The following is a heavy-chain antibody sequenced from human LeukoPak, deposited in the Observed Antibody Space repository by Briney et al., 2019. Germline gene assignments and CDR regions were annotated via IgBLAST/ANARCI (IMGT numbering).Heavy chain of an antibody. CDR3: ARAETIRSSWPHYFDY. J-gene: IGHJ4*02. V-gene: IGHV1-46*01. D-gene: IGHD6-13*01. CDR2: INPSGDSR. CDR1: GYTFTSYH. Sequence: ASVKVSCKASGYTFTSYHMHWVRLAPGQGLEWMGIINPSGDSRSYAQKFQGRVTMTRDTSTSTVYMELSSLKSEDTAVYFCARAETIRSSWPHYFDYWGQGTLVTVSS.